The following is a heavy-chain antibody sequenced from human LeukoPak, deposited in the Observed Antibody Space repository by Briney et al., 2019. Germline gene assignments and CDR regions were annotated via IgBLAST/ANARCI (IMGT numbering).Heavy chain of an antibody. D-gene: IGHD5-18*01. CDR1: GFTFDVYA. Sequence: PGRSLRLSCAASGFTFDVYAMHWVRQAPGKGLEWVSGISWNSGSIGYADSVKGRFTISRDNAKNSLYLQMNSLRAEDTALYYCAKVGYSPGHGMDVWGQGTTVTVSS. J-gene: IGHJ6*02. CDR2: ISWNSGSI. V-gene: IGHV3-9*01. CDR3: AKVGYSPGHGMDV.